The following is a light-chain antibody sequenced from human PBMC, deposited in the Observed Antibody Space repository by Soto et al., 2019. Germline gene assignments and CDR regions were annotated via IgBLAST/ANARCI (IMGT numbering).Light chain of an antibody. CDR3: QQYTSYSPYT. J-gene: IGKJ2*01. V-gene: IGKV1-5*03. CDR1: QNINSW. Sequence: DIQMTQSPSTLSASVGDRVTVTCRASQNINSWLAWYRQKPGKAPKLLIYKASTLESGVPSRFSGSGSGTDFTLTINSLQPDDFATYYCQQYTSYSPYTFGQGTKLEI. CDR2: KAS.